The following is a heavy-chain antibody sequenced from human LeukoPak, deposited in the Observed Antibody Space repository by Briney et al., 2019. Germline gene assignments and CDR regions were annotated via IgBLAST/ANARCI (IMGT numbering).Heavy chain of an antibody. J-gene: IGHJ4*02. CDR3: AKDGRYSSSCPDY. CDR2: IYYSGST. D-gene: IGHD6-13*01. CDR1: GGSVSSGSDY. V-gene: IGHV4-61*01. Sequence: SETLSLTCTVSGGSVSSGSDYWSWIRQPPGKGLEWIGYIYYSGSTNYNPSLKSRVTISLDTSKNQFSLKLSSVTAADTAVYYCAKDGRYSSSCPDYWGQGTLVTVSS.